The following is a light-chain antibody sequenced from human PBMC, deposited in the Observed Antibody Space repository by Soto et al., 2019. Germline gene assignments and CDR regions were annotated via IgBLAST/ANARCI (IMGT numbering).Light chain of an antibody. Sequence: QSALTQPPSVSGSPGQSVTIPCTGTSRDVGSYDRVSWHQQPPGTAPKLMIYEVSNRPSGVPDRFSGSKSGNTASLTISGLQAEDEADYYCSSYTSSNTVVFGGGTKLTVL. J-gene: IGLJ3*02. CDR3: SSYTSSNTVV. V-gene: IGLV2-18*02. CDR2: EVS. CDR1: SRDVGSYDR.